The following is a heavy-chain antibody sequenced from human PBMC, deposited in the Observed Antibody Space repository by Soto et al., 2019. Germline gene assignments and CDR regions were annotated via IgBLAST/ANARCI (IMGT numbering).Heavy chain of an antibody. J-gene: IGHJ5*02. D-gene: IGHD4-4*01. CDR3: VRGGSNYAS. CDR2: IKPDESEK. Sequence: EVQLVESGGGFVQPGGSLRLSCTASGFTFSDSWMTWVRQAPGKGLEWVARIKPDESEKKYADSVKGRFSISRDNAKNSMYLQMDSLRGEDTAVYYCVRGGSNYASWGQGTLVTVSS. CDR1: GFTFSDSW. V-gene: IGHV3-7*01.